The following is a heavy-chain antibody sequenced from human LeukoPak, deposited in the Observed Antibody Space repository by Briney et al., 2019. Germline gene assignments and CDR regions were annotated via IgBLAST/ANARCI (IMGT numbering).Heavy chain of an antibody. J-gene: IGHJ4*02. CDR2: ISGSGGST. CDR1: GFTFSSYA. CDR3: ARARGSGSYSVFDY. D-gene: IGHD1-26*01. Sequence: GGSLRLSCAASGFTFSSYAMSWVRKAPGKGLEWVSAISGSGGSTYYADSVKGRFTISRDNSKNTLYLQMNSLRAEDTAVYYCARARGSGSYSVFDYWGQGTLVTVSS. V-gene: IGHV3-23*01.